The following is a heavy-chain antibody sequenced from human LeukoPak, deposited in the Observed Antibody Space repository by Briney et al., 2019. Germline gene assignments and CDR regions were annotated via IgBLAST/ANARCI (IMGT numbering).Heavy chain of an antibody. D-gene: IGHD5-24*01. CDR3: ARDNGEGDGYNSFFSGYYGMDV. V-gene: IGHV1-69*06. J-gene: IGHJ6*02. CDR1: GGTFSSYA. Sequence: SVKVSCKASGGTFSSYAISWVRQAPGQGLEWMGGIIPIFGTANYAQKFQGRVTISADKSTSTAYMELSSLRSEDTAVYYCARDNGEGDGYNSFFSGYYGMDVWGQGTTVTVSS. CDR2: IIPIFGTA.